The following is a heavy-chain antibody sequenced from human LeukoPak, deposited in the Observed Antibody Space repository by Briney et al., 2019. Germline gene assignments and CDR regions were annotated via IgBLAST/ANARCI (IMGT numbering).Heavy chain of an antibody. D-gene: IGHD3-10*01. CDR3: ARENMVRGVIPTFDP. V-gene: IGHV1-46*01. CDR1: GYTFTSYY. J-gene: IGHJ5*02. CDR2: INPSGGST. Sequence: ASVKVSCKASGYTFTSYYMHWVRQAPGQGLEWMAIINPSGGSTSYAQKFQGRVTMTRDTSTSTVYMELSSLRSEDTAVYYCARENMVRGVIPTFDPWGQGTLVTVSS.